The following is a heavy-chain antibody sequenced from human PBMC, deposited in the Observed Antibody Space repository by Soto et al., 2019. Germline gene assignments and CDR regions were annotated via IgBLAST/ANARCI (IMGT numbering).Heavy chain of an antibody. Sequence: SETLSLTCAVSGGSVSGGFYAWSWIRQPPGKGLEWIGYSGSVNYNPSLKSRVTISVDTSKNQFSLRLHSVTAADTAVYYCARDRWGSLDFWGQGVLVTVSS. J-gene: IGHJ4*02. CDR2: SGSV. V-gene: IGHV4-61*01. CDR3: ARDRWGSLDF. CDR1: GGSVSGGFYA. D-gene: IGHD7-27*01.